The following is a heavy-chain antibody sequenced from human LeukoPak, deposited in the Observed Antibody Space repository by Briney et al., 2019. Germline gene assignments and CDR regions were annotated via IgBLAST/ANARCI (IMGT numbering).Heavy chain of an antibody. V-gene: IGHV4-39*01. CDR1: GGSISSYNYY. CDR2: IYYSGST. Sequence: PSETLSLTCTVSGGSISSYNYYWGWIRQPPGKGLEWIGSIYYSGSTYYNPSLKSRVTISVDTSKNQFSLKLSSVTAADTSLCYXASXYXYYXYMDVWGKGTTVTVSS. CDR3: ASXYXYYXYMDV. J-gene: IGHJ6*03.